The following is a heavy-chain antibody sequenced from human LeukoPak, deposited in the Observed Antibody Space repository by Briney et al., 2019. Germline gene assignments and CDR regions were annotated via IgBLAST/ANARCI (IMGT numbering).Heavy chain of an antibody. Sequence: GASVKVSCKASGYTFTGYYMHWVRQAPGQGLEWMGWINPNSGGTNYAQKFQGRVTMTRDTSISTAYMELSSLRSEDTAVYYCARGRRFGELLRYMDVWGKGTTVTISS. J-gene: IGHJ6*03. D-gene: IGHD3-10*01. CDR1: GYTFTGYY. V-gene: IGHV1-2*02. CDR2: INPNSGGT. CDR3: ARGRRFGELLRYMDV.